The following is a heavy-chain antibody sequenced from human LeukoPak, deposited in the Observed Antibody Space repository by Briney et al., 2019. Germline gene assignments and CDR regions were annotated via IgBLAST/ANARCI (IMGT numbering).Heavy chain of an antibody. Sequence: GGSLRLSCAASGFTFSSYWIHWVRQAPGKGLVWVSRIDTDGSNTNYADSVKGRFTISRDNAKNSLYLQMNSLRAEDTAVYYCARDIKYYDILTGYYPKTFDYWGQGTLVTVSS. CDR2: IDTDGSNT. D-gene: IGHD3-9*01. CDR3: ARDIKYYDILTGYYPKTFDY. J-gene: IGHJ4*02. V-gene: IGHV3-74*01. CDR1: GFTFSSYW.